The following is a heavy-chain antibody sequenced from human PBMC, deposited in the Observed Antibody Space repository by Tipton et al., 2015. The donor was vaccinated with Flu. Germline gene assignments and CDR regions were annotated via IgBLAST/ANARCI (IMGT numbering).Heavy chain of an antibody. Sequence: SLRLSCAVSAFNVSDNYMSWVRQAPGKGLEWVSIIFTGGNTYYADSVKCRFTISRDLSKNTLFLQMNSLRTEDTALYYCAADRGGSYFDYWGQGTLVTVSS. CDR1: AFNVSDNY. CDR2: IFTGGNT. CDR3: AADRGGSYFDY. J-gene: IGHJ4*02. V-gene: IGHV3-66*02. D-gene: IGHD3-16*01.